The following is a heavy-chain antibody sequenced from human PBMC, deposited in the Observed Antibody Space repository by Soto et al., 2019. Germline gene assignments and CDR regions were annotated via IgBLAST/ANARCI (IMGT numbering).Heavy chain of an antibody. V-gene: IGHV3-21*01. J-gene: IGHJ5*02. Sequence: EVQLVESGGGLVKPGGSLRLSCAASGFTFSSYSMNWVPQAPGKGLEWVSSISSSSSYIYYADSVKGRFTISRDNAKNSLYLQMNSLRAEDTAVYYCAREAITGTTIWCDPWGQGTLVTVSS. CDR2: ISSSSSYI. CDR3: AREAITGTTIWCDP. CDR1: GFTFSSYS. D-gene: IGHD1-20*01.